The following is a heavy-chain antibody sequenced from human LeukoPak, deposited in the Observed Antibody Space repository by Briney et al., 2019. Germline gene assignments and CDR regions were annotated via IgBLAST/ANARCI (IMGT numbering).Heavy chain of an antibody. J-gene: IGHJ6*03. CDR3: AREEVYYYMDV. CDR2: IYYSGST. CDR1: GGSISSGDYY. Sequence: SETLSLTCSVSGGSISSGDYYWSWIRQPPGKGLEWIGYIYYSGSTYYNPSLKSRITISVDTSKNQFSLKLSSVTAADTAVYYCAREEVYYYMDVWGKGTTVTVSS. V-gene: IGHV4-30-4*08.